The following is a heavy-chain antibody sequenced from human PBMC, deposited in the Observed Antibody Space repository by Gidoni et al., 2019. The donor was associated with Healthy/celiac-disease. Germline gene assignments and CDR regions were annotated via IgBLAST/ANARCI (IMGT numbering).Heavy chain of an antibody. CDR3: ARGEEAYYYDSSGYYGY. Sequence: EVQLVESGGGLVQPGGSLRLSCAASGFTFSIYAMHWVRQAPGKGLEYVSAISSNGGSTYYANSVKGRFTISRDNSKNTLYLQMGSLRAEDMAVYYCARGEEAYYYDSSGYYGYWGQGTLVTVSS. CDR2: ISSNGGST. V-gene: IGHV3-64*01. D-gene: IGHD3-22*01. J-gene: IGHJ4*02. CDR1: GFTFSIYA.